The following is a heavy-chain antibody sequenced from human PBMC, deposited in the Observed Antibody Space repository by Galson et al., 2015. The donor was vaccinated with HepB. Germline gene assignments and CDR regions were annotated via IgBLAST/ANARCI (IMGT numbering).Heavy chain of an antibody. CDR3: ARVPGYSSRHRMYYFDY. J-gene: IGHJ4*02. CDR1: GDSVSSNSAA. V-gene: IGHV6-1*01. D-gene: IGHD6-13*01. CDR2: TYYRSKWYN. Sequence: CAISGDSVSSNSAAWNWIRQSPSRGLEWLGRTYYRSKWYNDYAVSVKSRITINPDTSKNQFSLQLNSVTPEDTAVYYCARVPGYSSRHRMYYFDYWGQGTLVTVSS.